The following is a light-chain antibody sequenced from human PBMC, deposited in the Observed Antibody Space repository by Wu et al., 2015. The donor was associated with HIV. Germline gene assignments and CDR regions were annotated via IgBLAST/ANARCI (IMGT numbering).Light chain of an antibody. CDR1: QTVSVW. J-gene: IGKJ1*01. CDR3: QQYRTYWT. V-gene: IGKV1-5*03. CDR2: EAS. Sequence: DIQMTQSPSTLSASIGDRVTITCRASQTVSVWLAWYQQQPGKAPKLLIYEASKLQSGVPSRFSGSGSGTEFTLTINNLQPDDFATYYCQQYRTYWTFGQGTKV.